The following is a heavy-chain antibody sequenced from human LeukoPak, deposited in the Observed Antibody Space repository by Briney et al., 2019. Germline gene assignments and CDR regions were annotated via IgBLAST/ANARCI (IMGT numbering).Heavy chain of an antibody. CDR3: ARDRAAAGTLRGRLDY. J-gene: IGHJ4*02. CDR1: GFTFSSYA. Sequence: PGGSLRLSCAASGFTFSSYAMSWVRQAPGKGLEWVSYISSSGSTIYYADSVKGRFTISRDNAKNSLYLQMNSLRAEDTAVYYCARDRAAAGTLRGRLDYWGQGTLVTVSS. V-gene: IGHV3-48*04. D-gene: IGHD6-13*01. CDR2: ISSSGSTI.